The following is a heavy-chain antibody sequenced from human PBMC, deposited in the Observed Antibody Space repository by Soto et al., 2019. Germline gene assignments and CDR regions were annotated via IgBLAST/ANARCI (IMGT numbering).Heavy chain of an antibody. Sequence: SETLSRTCAVSGGSISSNNWWSWVRQLPPGKGLEWIGEIYHSGSINYNPSLNDRVTISVDKSKNQFSLDLSSVTAADTAVYYCARDQSGSSLMDVWGQGITVS. CDR3: ARDQSGSSLMDV. V-gene: IGHV4-4*02. D-gene: IGHD1-26*01. CDR1: GGSISSNNW. J-gene: IGHJ6*02. CDR2: IYHSGSI.